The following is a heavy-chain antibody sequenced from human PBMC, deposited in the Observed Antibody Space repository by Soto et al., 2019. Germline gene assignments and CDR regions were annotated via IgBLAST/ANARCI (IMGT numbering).Heavy chain of an antibody. CDR1: GYTFTSYN. D-gene: IGHD4-17*01. Sequence: ASVKVSCKASGYTFTSYNMHWVRQVPGQGLEWMGIINPSGGSTSYAQKFQGRVTMTRDMSTSTVYMELSSLRSEDTAVYYCARGENYGDYAYYYYYMDVWGKGTTVTVSS. V-gene: IGHV1-46*03. CDR2: INPSGGST. CDR3: ARGENYGDYAYYYYYMDV. J-gene: IGHJ6*03.